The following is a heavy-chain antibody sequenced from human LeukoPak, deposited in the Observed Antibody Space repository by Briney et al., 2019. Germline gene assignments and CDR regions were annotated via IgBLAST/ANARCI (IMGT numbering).Heavy chain of an antibody. V-gene: IGHV3-7*01. Sequence: PGGSLRLSCAASGFTFSSYSMSWVRQAPGKGLELVANIKQDRSEKYYVDSVKGRFTISRDNAKNSLYLQMNSLRAEDTAVYYCARELNGAFDPWGQGTLVTVSS. J-gene: IGHJ5*02. CDR2: IKQDRSEK. CDR1: GFTFSSYS. CDR3: ARELNGAFDP. D-gene: IGHD1-1*01.